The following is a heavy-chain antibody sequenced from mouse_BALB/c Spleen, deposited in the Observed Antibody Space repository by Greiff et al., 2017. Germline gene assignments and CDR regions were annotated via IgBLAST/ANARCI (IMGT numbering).Heavy chain of an antibody. CDR3: ARHSYYGSSYFDY. V-gene: IGHV5-6-2*01. CDR1: GFTFSSYY. Sequence: EVQRVESGGGLVKLGGSLKLSCAASGFTFSSYYMSWVRQTPEKRLELVAAINSNGGSTYYPDTVKGRFTISRDNAKNTLYLQMSSLKSEDTALYYCARHSYYGSSYFDYWGQGTTLTVSS. J-gene: IGHJ2*01. CDR2: INSNGGST. D-gene: IGHD1-1*01.